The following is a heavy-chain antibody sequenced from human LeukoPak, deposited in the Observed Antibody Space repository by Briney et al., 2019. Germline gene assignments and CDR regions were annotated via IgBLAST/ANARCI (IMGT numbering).Heavy chain of an antibody. J-gene: IGHJ4*02. V-gene: IGHV1-46*01. Sequence: ASVKVSCKASGYTFTGYYMHWVRQAPGQGLEWMGIINPSGGSTSYAQKFQGRVTMTRDTSTSTVYMELSSLRSEDTAVYYCARDGAFGVSSSWYKDYWGQGTLVTVSS. CDR1: GYTFTGYY. D-gene: IGHD6-13*01. CDR3: ARDGAFGVSSSWYKDY. CDR2: INPSGGST.